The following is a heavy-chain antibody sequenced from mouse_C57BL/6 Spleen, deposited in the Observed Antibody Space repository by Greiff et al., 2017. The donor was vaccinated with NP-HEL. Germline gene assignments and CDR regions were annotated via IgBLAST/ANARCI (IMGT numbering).Heavy chain of an antibody. J-gene: IGHJ4*01. CDR2: ISDGGSYT. V-gene: IGHV5-4*03. CDR3: ARVEGHAMDY. D-gene: IGHD3-3*01. CDR1: GFTFSSYA. Sequence: EVMLVESGGGLVKPGGSLKLSCAASGFTFSSYAMSWVRQTPEKRLEWVATISDGGSYTYYPDNVKGRFTISRDNAKNNLYLQMSHLKSEDTAMYYCARVEGHAMDYWGQGTSVTVSS.